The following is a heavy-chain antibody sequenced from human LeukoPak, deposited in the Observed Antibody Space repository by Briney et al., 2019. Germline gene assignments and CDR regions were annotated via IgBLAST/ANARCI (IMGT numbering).Heavy chain of an antibody. CDR3: ARAPYDFWSGYYYYYYMDV. D-gene: IGHD3-3*01. CDR1: GGTFSSYA. CDR2: IIPIFGTA. V-gene: IGHV1-69*06. Sequence: GSSVKVSCKASGGTFSSYAISWVRQAPGQGLEWMGGIIPIFGTANYAQKFQGRVTITADKSTSTAYMELSSLRSDDTAVYYCARAPYDFWSGYYYYYYMDVWGKGTTVTVSS. J-gene: IGHJ6*03.